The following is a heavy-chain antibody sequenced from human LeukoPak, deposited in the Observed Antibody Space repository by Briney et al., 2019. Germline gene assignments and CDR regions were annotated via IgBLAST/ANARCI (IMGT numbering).Heavy chain of an antibody. V-gene: IGHV3-21*01. Sequence: GGSLRLSCAASGFTFSSYAMSWVRQAPGKGLEWVSSISSSSSYIYYADSVKGRFTISRDNAKNSLYLQMNSLRAEDTAVYYCARGDAIVGATLTFDYWGQGTLVTVSS. CDR1: GFTFSSYA. CDR2: ISSSSSYI. D-gene: IGHD1-26*01. CDR3: ARGDAIVGATLTFDY. J-gene: IGHJ4*02.